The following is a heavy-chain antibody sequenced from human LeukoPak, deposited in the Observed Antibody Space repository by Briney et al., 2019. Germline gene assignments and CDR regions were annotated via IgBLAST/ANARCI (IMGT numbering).Heavy chain of an antibody. Sequence: GASVKVSCKVSVYTFTCYGLPWVRQAPARGLEWMGWISTYNTNTYYAQGLQGRVSMTTDTSTRTAYMELRSLRSDDTAVYYCARPHSYGATYFDCWGQGTLVTVSS. CDR2: ISTYNTNT. V-gene: IGHV1-18*01. CDR1: VYTFTCYG. J-gene: IGHJ4*02. CDR3: ARPHSYGATYFDC. D-gene: IGHD4-17*01.